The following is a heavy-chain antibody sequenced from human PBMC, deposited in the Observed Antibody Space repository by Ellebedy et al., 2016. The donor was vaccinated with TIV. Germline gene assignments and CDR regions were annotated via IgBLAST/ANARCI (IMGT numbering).Heavy chain of an antibody. D-gene: IGHD6-19*01. J-gene: IGHJ4*02. CDR3: ARTASSGWRSGYFDY. CDR1: GYTFTGYY. V-gene: IGHV1-2*02. Sequence: AASVKVSCKASGYTFTGYYMHWVRQAPGQGLEWMGWINPNSGGTNYAQKFQGRVTMTRDTSISTAYMELSRLRSDDTAVYYCARTASSGWRSGYFDYWGQGTLVTVSS. CDR2: INPNSGGT.